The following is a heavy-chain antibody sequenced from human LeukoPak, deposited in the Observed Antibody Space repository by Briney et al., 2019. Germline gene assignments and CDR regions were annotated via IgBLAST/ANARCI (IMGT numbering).Heavy chain of an antibody. Sequence: SETLSLTCTVSGDSISSYYWSWIRQPPGKGLEWIGYLRYNGRPNYSPSPKSRVTISVDTSKNQFSLKLNSVTAADTAVYYCATYYSDSSAYVHYLDSWGRGTLVTVSS. CDR1: GDSISSYY. CDR3: ATYYSDSSAYVHYLDS. V-gene: IGHV4-59*01. CDR2: LRYNGRP. J-gene: IGHJ4*02. D-gene: IGHD3-22*01.